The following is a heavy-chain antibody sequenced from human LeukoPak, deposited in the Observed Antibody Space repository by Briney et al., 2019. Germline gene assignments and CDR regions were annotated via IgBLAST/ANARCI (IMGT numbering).Heavy chain of an antibody. J-gene: IGHJ3*02. CDR3: ARGRAFDI. CDR1: GGSFSGYY. V-gene: IGHV4-34*01. Sequence: SETLSLTCAVYGGSFSGYYWSWIRQPPGKGLEWIGEINHSGSTNYNPSLKSRVTIPVDTTKNQFSLKLSSVTAADTAVYYCARGRAFDIWGQGTMVTVSS. CDR2: INHSGST.